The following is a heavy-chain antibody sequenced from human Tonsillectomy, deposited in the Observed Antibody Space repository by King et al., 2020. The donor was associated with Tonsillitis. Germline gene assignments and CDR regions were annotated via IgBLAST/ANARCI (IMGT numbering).Heavy chain of an antibody. CDR3: ASEGVQSLWFVETPFSESTHSFFVL. J-gene: IGHJ2*01. D-gene: IGHD3-10*01. CDR2: INSDGSST. Sequence: EVQLVESGGGLVQPGGSLRLSCAASGFTFSNYWMHWVRQAPGKGLVWVSRINSDGSSTNYADSVKGRFTMSRDNAKKTLYLQMNSLRAEDTAVYYCASEGVQSLWFVETPFSESTHSFFVLWGRGTLVTVSS. V-gene: IGHV3-74*01. CDR1: GFTFSNYW.